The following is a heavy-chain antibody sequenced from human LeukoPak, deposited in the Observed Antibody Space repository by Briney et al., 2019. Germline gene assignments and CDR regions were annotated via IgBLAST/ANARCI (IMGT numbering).Heavy chain of an antibody. CDR1: GFTFSSYS. V-gene: IGHV3-43*01. CDR3: AKDQRLYDYVWGSYRYTGYYMDV. CDR2: ISWDGGST. D-gene: IGHD3-16*02. J-gene: IGHJ6*03. Sequence: GGSLRLSCAASGFTFSSYSMNWVRQAPGKGLEWVSLISWDGGSTYYADSVKGRFTISRDNSKNSLYLQMNSLRTEDTALYYCAKDQRLYDYVWGSYRYTGYYMDVWGKGTTVTVSS.